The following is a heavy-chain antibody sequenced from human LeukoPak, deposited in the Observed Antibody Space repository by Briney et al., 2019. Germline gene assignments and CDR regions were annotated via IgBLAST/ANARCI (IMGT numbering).Heavy chain of an antibody. J-gene: IGHJ4*02. CDR3: ARYFDTSGYPYYVDY. V-gene: IGHV3-21*05. D-gene: IGHD3-22*01. CDR2: ISRRSDDI. Sequence: PGRSLRLSCAGSGFTFSSYGMNWVRQAPGKGLEWVSFISRRSDDINYADFVKGRFTISRDNAKNSLYLQMTSLRAEDTAVYYCARYFDTSGYPYYVDYWGQGALVTVSS. CDR1: GFTFSSYG.